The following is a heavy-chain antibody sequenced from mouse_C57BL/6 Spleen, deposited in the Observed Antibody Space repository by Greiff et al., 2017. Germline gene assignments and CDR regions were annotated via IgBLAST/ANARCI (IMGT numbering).Heavy chain of an antibody. J-gene: IGHJ1*03. Sequence: QVQLQQPGAELVMPGASVKLSCKASGYTFTSYWMHWVKQRPGQGLEWIGEIAPSDSYTNYNQKFKGKSTLTVDTSSRTAYMQLSSLTSEDSAVYYCARLRLRPYFDVWGTGTTVTVSS. V-gene: IGHV1-69*01. CDR2: IAPSDSYT. D-gene: IGHD2-4*01. CDR3: ARLRLRPYFDV. CDR1: GYTFTSYW.